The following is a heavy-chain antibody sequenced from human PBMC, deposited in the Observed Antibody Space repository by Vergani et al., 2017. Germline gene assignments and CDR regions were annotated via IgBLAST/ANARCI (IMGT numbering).Heavy chain of an antibody. J-gene: IGHJ6*02. D-gene: IGHD5-12*01. V-gene: IGHV4-59*01. CDR2: IFYSGST. Sequence: QVQLQESGPGLVKPSDTLSLTCTVSGGSIGTYYWSWIRQPPGKGLEWIGYIFYSGSTNYNPSLKSRVTISVDTAKNQFSLKLSSVTAADTALYYCARDRVLDIWGGMDVWGQGTTVTVSS. CDR3: ARDRVLDIWGGMDV. CDR1: GGSIGTYY.